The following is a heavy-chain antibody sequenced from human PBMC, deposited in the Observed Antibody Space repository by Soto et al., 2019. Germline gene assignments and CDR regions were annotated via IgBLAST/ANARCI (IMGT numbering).Heavy chain of an antibody. Sequence: LSLTCTVSGGSISSYYWSWIRQPPGKGLEWIGYIYYSGSTNYNPSLKSRVTISVDTSKNQFSLKLSSVTAADTAVYYCARDLLYCSSTSCFNWFDPWGQGTLVTVSS. CDR3: ARDLLYCSSTSCFNWFDP. CDR1: GGSISSYY. V-gene: IGHV4-59*12. CDR2: IYYSGST. D-gene: IGHD2-2*01. J-gene: IGHJ5*02.